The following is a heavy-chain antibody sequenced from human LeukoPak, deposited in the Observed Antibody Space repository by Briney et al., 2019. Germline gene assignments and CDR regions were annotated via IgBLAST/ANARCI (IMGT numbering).Heavy chain of an antibody. CDR2: ISWNSGSI. D-gene: IGHD3-22*01. CDR1: GFTFDDYA. Sequence: GGSLRLSCAASGFTFDDYAMHWVRQAPGKGLEWVSGISWNSGSIGYADSVKGRFTISRDNSKNTLYLQMNSLRAEDTAVYYCAKEDYDSSGYYFDYWGQGTLVTVSS. CDR3: AKEDYDSSGYYFDY. V-gene: IGHV3-9*01. J-gene: IGHJ4*02.